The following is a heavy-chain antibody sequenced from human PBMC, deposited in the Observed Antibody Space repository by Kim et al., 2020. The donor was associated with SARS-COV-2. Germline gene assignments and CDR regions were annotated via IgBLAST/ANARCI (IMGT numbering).Heavy chain of an antibody. CDR2: ISYDGSNK. V-gene: IGHV3-30*18. CDR1: GFTFSSYG. J-gene: IGHJ3*02. D-gene: IGHD3-3*01. CDR3: AKVGLRFLEWLFYDI. Sequence: GGSLRLSCAASGFTFSSYGMHWVRQAPGKGLEWVAVISYDGSNKYYVDSVKGRFTISRDNSKNTLYLQMNSLRAEDTAVYYCAKVGLRFLEWLFYDIWG.